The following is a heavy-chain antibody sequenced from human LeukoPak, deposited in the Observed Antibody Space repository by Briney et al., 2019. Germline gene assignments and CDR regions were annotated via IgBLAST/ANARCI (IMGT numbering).Heavy chain of an antibody. J-gene: IGHJ5*01. CDR1: GFTFSRYD. CDR2: IGTGGNT. Sequence: GGSLRLSCAASGFTFSRYDMHWVRQATGKGLEWISSIGTGGNTYYIGSVKGRFTISGENAKSSLYLQMNSPRAGDTAVYYCVRGGEIGFDSWGQGTLVTVSS. CDR3: VRGGEIGFDS. D-gene: IGHD3-16*01. V-gene: IGHV3-13*04.